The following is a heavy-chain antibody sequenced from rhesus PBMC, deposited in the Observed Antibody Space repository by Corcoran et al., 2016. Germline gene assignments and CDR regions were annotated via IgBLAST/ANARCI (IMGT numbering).Heavy chain of an antibody. CDR1: GGSISSNY. CDR2: ISGSGGST. CDR3: ARTKWIQLHHWYFDL. D-gene: IGHD5-12*01. Sequence: QVQLQESGPGLVKPSETLSLTCAVSGGSISSNYWSWIRQPPGKGPEWIGRISGSGGSTDYNPSLKSRVTISTDTSKNQFSLKLSSVTAADTAVYYCARTKWIQLHHWYFDLWGPGTPITISS. V-gene: IGHV4-173*01. J-gene: IGHJ2*01.